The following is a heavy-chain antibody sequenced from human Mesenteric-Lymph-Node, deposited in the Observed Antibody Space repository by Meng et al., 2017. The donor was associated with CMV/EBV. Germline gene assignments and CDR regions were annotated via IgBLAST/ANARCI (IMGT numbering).Heavy chain of an antibody. Sequence: ASVKVSCKASGYTLSGYYVHWVRQAPGQGLEWMAWIDPNSGGTNYAQKFQGRVSVTRERSINTAYMELSRLRSDDTAVYYCASGGSYQSEGGAFDIWGQGTMVTVSS. J-gene: IGHJ3*02. CDR1: GYTLSGYY. D-gene: IGHD1-26*01. CDR2: IDPNSGGT. CDR3: ASGGSYQSEGGAFDI. V-gene: IGHV1-2*02.